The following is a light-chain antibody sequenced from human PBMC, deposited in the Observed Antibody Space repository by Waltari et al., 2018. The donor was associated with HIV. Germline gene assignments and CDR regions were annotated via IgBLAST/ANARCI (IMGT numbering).Light chain of an antibody. CDR2: MVS. V-gene: IGLV2-14*01. Sequence: QSALTQPASVSGSPGQSITVSCTGTSSDVGGYNFVAWYQHHPGKVPKLLIYMVSHRPSGISNRLSGSKSGNTASLTISGLQAEDEADYYCTSYTSSTTLYVFGSGTRVTVL. J-gene: IGLJ1*01. CDR1: SSDVGGYNF. CDR3: TSYTSSTTLYV.